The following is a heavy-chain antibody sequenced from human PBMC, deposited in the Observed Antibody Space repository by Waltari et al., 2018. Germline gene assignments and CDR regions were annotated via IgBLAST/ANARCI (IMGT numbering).Heavy chain of an antibody. V-gene: IGHV4-38-2*01. CDR3: ARVGSSDDYYYYMDV. CDR2: IYHSGST. D-gene: IGHD6-25*01. J-gene: IGHJ6*03. CDR1: GYSISSGYY. Sequence: QVQLQESGPGLVKPSETLSLTCAVSGYSISSGYYWGWIRQPPGKGLEWIGSIYHSGSTYYNPSLKSRVTISVDTSKNQFSLKPSSVTAADTAVYYCARVGSSDDYYYYMDVWGKGTTVTVSS.